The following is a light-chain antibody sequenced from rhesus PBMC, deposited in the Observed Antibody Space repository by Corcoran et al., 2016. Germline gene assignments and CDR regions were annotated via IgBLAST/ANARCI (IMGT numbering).Light chain of an antibody. CDR2: GVS. CDR3: CSYTSRNTYM. CDR1: SSDIGDYNY. Sequence: QAAPTQPPSVSGSPGQSVTISCTGTSSDIGDYNYVSWYQQHPGKTPKLMIYGVSKRPSGVSDRFSGSKSGNTGSLTISGLQAEDDADYYCCSYTSRNTYMFGGGTRLTVL. J-gene: IGLJ1*01. V-gene: IGLV2S7*01.